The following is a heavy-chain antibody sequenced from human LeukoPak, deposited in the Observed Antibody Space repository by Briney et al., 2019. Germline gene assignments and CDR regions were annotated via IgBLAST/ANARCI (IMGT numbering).Heavy chain of an antibody. CDR2: ISSSSRTI. J-gene: IGHJ4*02. CDR3: ARGGDWGLMTRVFDY. V-gene: IGHV3-48*01. CDR1: GFSFSNYN. Sequence: GGSLRLSCAASGFSFSNYNMNWVRQAPGKGLEWVSYISSSSRTIYYADSVKGRFTISRDNSKNTLYLQMGSLRAEDMAVYYCARGGDWGLMTRVFDYWGQGTLVTVSS. D-gene: IGHD4-17*01.